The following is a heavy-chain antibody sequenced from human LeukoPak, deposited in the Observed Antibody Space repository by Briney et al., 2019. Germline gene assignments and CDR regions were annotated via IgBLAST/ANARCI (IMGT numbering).Heavy chain of an antibody. J-gene: IGHJ5*02. CDR3: ARRRTGTTHNWFDP. D-gene: IGHD1-1*01. CDR2: FYTSANT. Sequence: PSETLSLTCSVSGGSIRSYFWSWIRQSPGKGLEWIGNFYTSANTNYNPSLKSRVTISVDTSKNQFSLRLTSVTAADTAVYFCARRRTGTTHNWFDPWGQGILVTVPS. V-gene: IGHV4-4*09. CDR1: GGSIRSYF.